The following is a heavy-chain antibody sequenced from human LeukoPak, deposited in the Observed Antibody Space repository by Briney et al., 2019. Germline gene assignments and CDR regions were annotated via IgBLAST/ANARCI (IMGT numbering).Heavy chain of an antibody. Sequence: SQTLSLTCTVSGGSISSGGYYWSWIRQHPGKGLEWIGYIYYSGSTYYNPSLKSRVTISVDTSKNQFSLKLSSVTAADTAVYYCARDNDYDSSGYPKFDYWGQGTLSPSPQ. V-gene: IGHV4-31*03. CDR1: GGSISSGGYY. CDR3: ARDNDYDSSGYPKFDY. CDR2: IYYSGST. J-gene: IGHJ4*02. D-gene: IGHD3-22*01.